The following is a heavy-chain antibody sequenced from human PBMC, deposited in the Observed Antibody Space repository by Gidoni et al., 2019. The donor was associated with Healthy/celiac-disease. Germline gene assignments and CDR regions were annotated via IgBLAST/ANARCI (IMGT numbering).Heavy chain of an antibody. Sequence: QVQLQPWGAGLLKPSETLSLTCAVYGGSFSGYYWSWIRQPPGKGLEWIGEINHSGSTNYNPSLKCRVTISVDTSKNQFSLKLSSVTAADTAVYYCARYYYDSSGYLVDYWGQGTLVTVSS. D-gene: IGHD3-22*01. J-gene: IGHJ4*02. V-gene: IGHV4-34*01. CDR1: GGSFSGYY. CDR3: ARYYYDSSGYLVDY. CDR2: INHSGST.